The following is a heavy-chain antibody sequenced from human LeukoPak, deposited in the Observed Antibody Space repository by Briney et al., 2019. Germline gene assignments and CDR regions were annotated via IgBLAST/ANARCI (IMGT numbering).Heavy chain of an antibody. D-gene: IGHD5-24*01. CDR3: ARDVAREFDY. V-gene: IGHV1-3*01. J-gene: IGHJ4*02. CDR1: GYTFTSYA. CDR2: INAGNGNT. Sequence: ASVKVSCKASGYTFTSYAMHWVRQAPGQRLEWMGWINAGNGNTKYSQKFQGRVTMTSDTSTSTVYMDLISLRSEDTAVYYCARDVAREFDYWGQGTLVTVSS.